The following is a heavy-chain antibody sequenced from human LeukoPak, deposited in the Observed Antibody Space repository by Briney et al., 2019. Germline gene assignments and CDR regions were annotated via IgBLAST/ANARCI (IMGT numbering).Heavy chain of an antibody. D-gene: IGHD4-17*01. Sequence: PSETLSLTCTVSGGSISSSSYYWGWIRQPPGKGLEWIGSIYYSGSTYYNPSLKSRVTISVDTSKNQISLKLSSVTAADTAVYYCARPYGDYESWFDPWGQGTLVTVSS. CDR3: ARPYGDYESWFDP. CDR1: GGSISSSSYY. J-gene: IGHJ5*02. V-gene: IGHV4-39*01. CDR2: IYYSGST.